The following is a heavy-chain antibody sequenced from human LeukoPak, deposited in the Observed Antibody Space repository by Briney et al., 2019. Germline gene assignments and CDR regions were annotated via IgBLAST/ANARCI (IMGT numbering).Heavy chain of an antibody. Sequence: SETLSLTCTVSGGSISSSSYYWSWIRQPPGKGLEWIGEISHSGSTNYNPSLKSRVTISVDTSKNQFSLKLSSVTAADTAVYYCARGDCSSTSCYTMGPYYFDYWGQGTLVTVSS. V-gene: IGHV4-39*07. CDR2: ISHSGST. CDR3: ARGDCSSTSCYTMGPYYFDY. CDR1: GGSISSSSYY. D-gene: IGHD2-2*02. J-gene: IGHJ4*02.